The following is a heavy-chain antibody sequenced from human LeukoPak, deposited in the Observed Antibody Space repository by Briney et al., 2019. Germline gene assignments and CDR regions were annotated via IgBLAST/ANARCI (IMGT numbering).Heavy chain of an antibody. CDR2: INHSGST. V-gene: IGHV4-34*01. CDR1: GGSFSGYY. Sequence: PSETLSLTCAVYGGSFSGYYWSWIRQPPGKGLEWIGEINHSGSTNYNPSLKSRVTISVDTSKNQFSLKLSSVTAADTAVYYCASSDIVTGTTYYFDYWGQGTLITVSS. CDR3: ASSDIVTGTTYYFDY. D-gene: IGHD1-14*01. J-gene: IGHJ4*02.